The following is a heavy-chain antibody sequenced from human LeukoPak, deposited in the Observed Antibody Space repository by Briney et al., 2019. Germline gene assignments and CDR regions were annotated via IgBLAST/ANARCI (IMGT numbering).Heavy chain of an antibody. CDR3: ARSSYDYGGIEGPFDY. CDR2: TSYDGNKK. Sequence: PGGSLRLSCAASGFTLTYYAMHWVRQAPGKGLEWVAVTSYDGNKKYYADSVKGRFTISRDSSKNTLYLQMSSLRAEDTAVYYCARSSYDYGGIEGPFDYWGQGTLVNVSS. V-gene: IGHV3-30*15. D-gene: IGHD4-23*01. CDR1: GFTLTYYA. J-gene: IGHJ4*02.